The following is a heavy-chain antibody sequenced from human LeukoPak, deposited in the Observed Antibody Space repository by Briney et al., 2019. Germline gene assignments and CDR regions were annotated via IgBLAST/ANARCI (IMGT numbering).Heavy chain of an antibody. D-gene: IGHD3-9*01. J-gene: IGHJ4*02. CDR2: IWYDGSNK. V-gene: IGHV3-33*08. Sequence: PGGSLRLSCAVSGITLSNYGMSWVRQAPGKGLEWVAVIWYDGSNKYYADSVKGRFTISRDNSKNTLYLQMNSLRAEDTAVYYCARGRTYYDILTGYYDTDYWGQGTLVTVSS. CDR3: ARGRTYYDILTGYYDTDY. CDR1: GITLSNYG.